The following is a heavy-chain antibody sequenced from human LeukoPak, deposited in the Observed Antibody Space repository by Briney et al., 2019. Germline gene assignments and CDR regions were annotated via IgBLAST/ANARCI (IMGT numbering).Heavy chain of an antibody. V-gene: IGHV3-48*03. Sequence: GGSLRLSCVASGFTFSSYEMNWVRQAPGKGLEWLSYITSSDSTTHYADSVKGRFTISRDDAQNSLYLQMNSLRVEDTAVYYCAKDRGYGGSYPDAFDIWGQGTMVTVSS. CDR3: AKDRGYGGSYPDAFDI. CDR1: GFTFSSYE. CDR2: ITSSDSTT. D-gene: IGHD1-26*01. J-gene: IGHJ3*02.